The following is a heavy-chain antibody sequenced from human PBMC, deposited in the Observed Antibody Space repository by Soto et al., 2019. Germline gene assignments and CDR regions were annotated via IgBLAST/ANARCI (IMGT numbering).Heavy chain of an antibody. CDR1: GFTFSSYA. Sequence: GGSLRLSCAASGFTFSSYAMSWVRQAPGKGLEWVSAISGSGGSTYYADSVKGRFTISRDNSKNTLYLQMNSLRAEDTAVYYFAKGVLRFLEWLLSYYMDVWGKGTTVTVSS. CDR3: AKGVLRFLEWLLSYYMDV. V-gene: IGHV3-23*01. D-gene: IGHD3-3*01. CDR2: ISGSGGST. J-gene: IGHJ6*03.